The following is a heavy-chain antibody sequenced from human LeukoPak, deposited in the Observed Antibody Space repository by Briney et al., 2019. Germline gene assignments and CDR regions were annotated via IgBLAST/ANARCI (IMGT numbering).Heavy chain of an antibody. V-gene: IGHV4-61*05. CDR2: IYYSGST. CDR3: ARDRPITMVRGVPRAAFDI. Sequence: SETLSLTCTVSGGSISSSSYYWGWIRQPPGKGLEWIGYIYYSGSTNYNPSLKSRVTISVDTSKNQFSLKLSSVTAADTAVYYCARDRPITMVRGVPRAAFDIWGQGTMVTVSS. J-gene: IGHJ3*02. CDR1: GGSISSSSYY. D-gene: IGHD3-10*01.